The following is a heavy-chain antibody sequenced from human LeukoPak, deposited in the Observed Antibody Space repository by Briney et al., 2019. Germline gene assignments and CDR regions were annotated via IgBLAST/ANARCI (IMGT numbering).Heavy chain of an antibody. CDR2: MNPNSGNT. CDR1: GYTFNSYD. J-gene: IGHJ5*02. D-gene: IGHD6-13*01. CDR3: ARGPMAAAAEEGANWFDP. Sequence: ASVKVSCKASGYTFNSYDINWVRQATGQGLEWMGWMNPNSGNTGYAQKFQGRVTMTRNTSISSAYMELSSLRSEDTAVYYCARGPMAAAAEEGANWFDPWGQGTLVTVSS. V-gene: IGHV1-8*01.